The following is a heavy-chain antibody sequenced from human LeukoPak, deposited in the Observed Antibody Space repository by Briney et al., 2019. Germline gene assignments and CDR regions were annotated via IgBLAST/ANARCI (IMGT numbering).Heavy chain of an antibody. Sequence: GGSLRLSCAASGFTVSGNYMSWVRQAPGKGLEWVSLIFSGGATYYADSVTGRFTISRDNSKNTLYLQMNSLRAEDTAVYFCARDNAPYTSSSSGLGLFDYWGQGTLVTVSS. J-gene: IGHJ4*02. CDR3: ARDNAPYTSSSSGLGLFDY. CDR1: GFTVSGNY. V-gene: IGHV3-53*01. D-gene: IGHD6-6*01. CDR2: IFSGGAT.